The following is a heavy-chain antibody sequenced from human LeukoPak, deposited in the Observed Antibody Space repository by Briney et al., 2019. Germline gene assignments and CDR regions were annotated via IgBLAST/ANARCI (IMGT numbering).Heavy chain of an antibody. CDR2: TSSSSSYI. CDR3: ARAGLPVAGEVDY. Sequence: GGSLRLSCAASGFTFRSYSMNWVRQAPGKGLEWVSSTSSSSSYIYYADSVKGRFTISRDNAKNSLYLQMNSLRAEDTAVYYCARAGLPVAGEVDYWGQGTLVTVSS. V-gene: IGHV3-21*01. CDR1: GFTFRSYS. J-gene: IGHJ4*02. D-gene: IGHD6-19*01.